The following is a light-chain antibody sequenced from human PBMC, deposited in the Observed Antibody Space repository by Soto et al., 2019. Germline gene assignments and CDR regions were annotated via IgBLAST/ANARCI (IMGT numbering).Light chain of an antibody. CDR1: QSVSSSY. V-gene: IGKV3-20*01. CDR3: QQYGSLPTWT. J-gene: IGKJ1*01. Sequence: EIVLTQSPGTLSLSPGERATLSCRASQSVSSSYLAWYQQKPGQAPRLLIYGASSRATGIPDRFSGSGSGTDFTLTISRLEPEDFTVYYCQQYGSLPTWTFGQGTKV. CDR2: GAS.